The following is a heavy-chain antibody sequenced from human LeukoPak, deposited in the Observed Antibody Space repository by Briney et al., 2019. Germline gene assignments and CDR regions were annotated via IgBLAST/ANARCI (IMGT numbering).Heavy chain of an antibody. CDR3: ARELGYCSGGSCSGMDV. CDR1: GFTFSSYS. D-gene: IGHD2-15*01. CDR2: ISSSSSYI. V-gene: IGHV3-21*01. Sequence: GGSLRLSCAASGFTFSSYSMNWVRQAPGKGLEGVSSISSSSSYIYYADSVKGRFTISRDNAKNSLYLQMNSLRAEDTAVYYCARELGYCSGGSCSGMDVWGQGTTVTVSS. J-gene: IGHJ6*02.